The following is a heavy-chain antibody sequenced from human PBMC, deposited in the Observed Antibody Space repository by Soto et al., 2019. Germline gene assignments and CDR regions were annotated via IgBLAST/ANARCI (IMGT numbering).Heavy chain of an antibody. Sequence: QVQLQQWGAGLLKPSETLSLTCAVYGGSFSGYYWSWIRQPPGKGLEWIGEINHSGSTNYNPSLKSRVTISVDASNNQFSLKLSSVTAADTAVYYCARHPLHGQRGYSYGSIAPRRYNGMDVWGQGTTVTVSS. CDR1: GGSFSGYY. D-gene: IGHD5-18*01. V-gene: IGHV4-34*01. J-gene: IGHJ6*02. CDR3: ARHPLHGQRGYSYGSIAPRRYNGMDV. CDR2: INHSGST.